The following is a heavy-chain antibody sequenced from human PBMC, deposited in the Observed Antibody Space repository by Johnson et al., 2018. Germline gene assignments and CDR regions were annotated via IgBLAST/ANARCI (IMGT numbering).Heavy chain of an antibody. CDR3: ARDRREWLLNSDYYYMDV. V-gene: IGHV3-74*01. D-gene: IGHD3-3*01. CDR2: INSDGSST. J-gene: IGHJ6*03. CDR1: GFTFSSYW. Sequence: EVGLVESGGGLVQPGGSLRLSCAASGFTFSSYWMSWVRQAPGKGLVCVSRINSDGSSTSYADSVKVRFTLTRDNAKNTLYLQMNSLRAKDTAVYYCARDRREWLLNSDYYYMDVWGKGTAVTVSS.